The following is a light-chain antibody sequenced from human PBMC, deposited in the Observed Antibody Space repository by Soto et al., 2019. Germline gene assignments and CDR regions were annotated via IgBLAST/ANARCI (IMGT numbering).Light chain of an antibody. J-gene: IGLJ2*01. CDR2: EVS. CDR3: CSYAGSSTLV. V-gene: IGLV2-23*02. Sequence: QSALTQPASVSGSPGQSITISCTGTSSDVRRYNLVSWYQQHPGKAPELMIYEVSKRASGVSIRFSGSKSGNTASLTISGLQAEDEAYYYCCSYAGSSTLVFGGGTQLTVL. CDR1: SSDVRRYNL.